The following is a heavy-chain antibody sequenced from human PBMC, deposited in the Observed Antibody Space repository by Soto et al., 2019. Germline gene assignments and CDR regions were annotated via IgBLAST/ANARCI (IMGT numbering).Heavy chain of an antibody. D-gene: IGHD4-17*01. J-gene: IGHJ4*02. Sequence: SETLSLTCTVSGGSISSYYWSWIRQPPGKGLEWIGYIYYSGSTNYNPSLKSRVTISVDTSKNQFSLKLSSVTAADTAVYYCAGVADYGDDFDYWGQGTLVTVSS. CDR1: GGSISSYY. V-gene: IGHV4-59*01. CDR2: IYYSGST. CDR3: AGVADYGDDFDY.